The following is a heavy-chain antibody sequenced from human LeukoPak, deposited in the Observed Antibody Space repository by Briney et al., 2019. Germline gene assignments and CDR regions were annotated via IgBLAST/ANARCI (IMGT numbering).Heavy chain of an antibody. CDR3: AKDIIRYSSSPDAFDI. V-gene: IGHV3-9*01. Sequence: GGSLRLSCAASGFTFDDYAMYWVRQAPGKGLEWVSGISWNSGSIGYADSVKGRFTISRDNAKNSLYLQMNSLRAEDTALYYCAKDIIRYSSSPDAFDIWGQGTMVTVSS. D-gene: IGHD6-13*01. CDR1: GFTFDDYA. CDR2: ISWNSGSI. J-gene: IGHJ3*02.